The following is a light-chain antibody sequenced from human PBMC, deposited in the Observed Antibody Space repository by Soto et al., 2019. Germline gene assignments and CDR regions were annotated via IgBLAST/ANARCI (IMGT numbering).Light chain of an antibody. CDR3: QQYNNWPPWT. J-gene: IGKJ1*01. CDR1: QGVRNN. Sequence: VLMTQSPATLSVSPGERATLSCRASQGVRNNLAWYQHKPGQAPRLLIYDASTRATGIPARFSGSGSGTDFTLTISSQQSEDFAVYYCQQYNNWPPWTFGQGTRVDIK. V-gene: IGKV3-15*01. CDR2: DAS.